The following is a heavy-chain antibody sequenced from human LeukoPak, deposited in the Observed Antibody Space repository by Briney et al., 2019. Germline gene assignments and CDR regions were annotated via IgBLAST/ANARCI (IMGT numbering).Heavy chain of an antibody. V-gene: IGHV3-23*01. CDR1: GFTFSSYA. D-gene: IGHD2-2*01. Sequence: GGSLRLSCAASGFTFSSYAMSWVRQAPGKGLEWVSAISGSGGSTYYADSVKGRFTISRDNSKNTLYLQMNSQRAEDTAVYYCAKDFPDIVVVPAAMSWGQGTLVTVSS. CDR3: AKDFPDIVVVPAAMS. J-gene: IGHJ5*02. CDR2: ISGSGGST.